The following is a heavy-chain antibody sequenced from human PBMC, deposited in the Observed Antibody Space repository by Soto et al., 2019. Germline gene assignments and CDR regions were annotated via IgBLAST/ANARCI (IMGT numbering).Heavy chain of an antibody. Sequence: SETLSLTSPVAGGSVGSSSYYWVWIRQPPGKGLEWIGSIYYSGSTYYNPSLKSQFTISVDMSKNQFSLKLSSVTATDTAVYYCARHAKDSDYYYGMDVWGQGTTVTVSS. D-gene: IGHD2-21*01. CDR3: ARHAKDSDYYYGMDV. V-gene: IGHV4-39*01. J-gene: IGHJ6*02. CDR2: IYYSGST. CDR1: GGSVGSSSYY.